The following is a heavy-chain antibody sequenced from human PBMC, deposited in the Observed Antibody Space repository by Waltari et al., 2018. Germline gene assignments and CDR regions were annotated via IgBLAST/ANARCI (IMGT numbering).Heavy chain of an antibody. CDR1: GFMFGHHS. J-gene: IGHJ6*02. CDR2: IKQDGTEK. V-gene: IGHV3-7*01. CDR3: ARILCDGSKCYNGLDV. Sequence: VQLVESGGGVIQSGGSLRLSCAVSGFMFGHHSIGWVRQAPGKGLEWVANIKQDGTEKIYVDSVKGRFTILRDNAKNSLFLQMNSLRADDTGVYYCARILCDGSKCYNGLDVWGQGTAVTVSS. D-gene: IGHD3-10*01.